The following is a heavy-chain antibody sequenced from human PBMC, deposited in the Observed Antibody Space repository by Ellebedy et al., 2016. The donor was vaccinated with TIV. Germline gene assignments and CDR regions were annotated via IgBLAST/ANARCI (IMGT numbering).Heavy chain of an antibody. CDR2: INAGNGNT. V-gene: IGHV1-3*01. CDR1: GYTFTSYA. CDR3: ARDLGYGDYNGDY. Sequence: ASVKVSXXASGYTFTSYAMHWVRQAPGQRLEWMGWINAGNGNTKYSQKFQGRVTITRDTSASTAYMELSSLRSEDTAVYYCARDLGYGDYNGDYWGQGTLVTVSS. D-gene: IGHD4-17*01. J-gene: IGHJ4*02.